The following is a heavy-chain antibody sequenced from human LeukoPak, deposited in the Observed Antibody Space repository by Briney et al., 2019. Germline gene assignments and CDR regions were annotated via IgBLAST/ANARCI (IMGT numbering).Heavy chain of an antibody. CDR1: GGSVSSGSYY. D-gene: IGHD1-26*01. CDR3: ARAGSYYVSFDS. CDR2: MYYSGST. Sequence: KPSETLSLTCTVSGGSVSSGSYYWSWIRQPPGKGLEWIGYMYYSGSTNYNPSLKSRVTISVDTSKNQFSLKLSSVTAADTAVYYCARAGSYYVSFDSWGQGTLVTVSS. V-gene: IGHV4-61*01. J-gene: IGHJ4*02.